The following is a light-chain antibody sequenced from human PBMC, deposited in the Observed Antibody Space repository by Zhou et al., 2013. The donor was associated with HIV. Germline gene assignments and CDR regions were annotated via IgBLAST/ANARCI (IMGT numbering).Light chain of an antibody. CDR2: DAS. J-gene: IGKJ5*01. CDR3: QQRTNWPPIT. CDR1: QPISGY. Sequence: TQSPSYVSASLGDTVTMTCRAGQPISGYLAWYQQKPGQAPRLLIYDASHRATGVPARFSGSGSGTDFTLTISNLEPEDFAVYYCQQRTNWPPITFGQGTRLDIK. V-gene: IGKV3-11*01.